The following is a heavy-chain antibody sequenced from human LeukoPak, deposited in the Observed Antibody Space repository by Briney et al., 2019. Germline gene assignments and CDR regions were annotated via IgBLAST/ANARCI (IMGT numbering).Heavy chain of an antibody. V-gene: IGHV4-34*01. CDR1: GGSFSGYY. J-gene: IGHJ5*02. Sequence: SETLSLTCAVYGGSFSGYYWSWIRQPPGKGLEWIGEINHSGSTNYNPSLKSQVTISADTSKNQFSLKLSSVTAADTAVYYCARGKPGNPRSEWFDPWGQGTLVTVSP. CDR2: INHSGST. D-gene: IGHD1-14*01. CDR3: ARGKPGNPRSEWFDP.